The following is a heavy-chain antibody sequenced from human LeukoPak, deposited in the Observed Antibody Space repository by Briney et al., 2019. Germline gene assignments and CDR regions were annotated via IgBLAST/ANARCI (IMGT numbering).Heavy chain of an antibody. Sequence: PGGSLRLSCAASGFTFSSYAMHWVRQAPGKGLEWVAVISYDGSNKYYADSVKGRFTISRDNSKNTLYLQMNSLRAEDTAVYYCASDRVLLWFGELNYWGQGILVTVSS. D-gene: IGHD3-10*01. CDR2: ISYDGSNK. CDR3: ASDRVLLWFGELNY. CDR1: GFTFSSYA. J-gene: IGHJ4*02. V-gene: IGHV3-30-3*01.